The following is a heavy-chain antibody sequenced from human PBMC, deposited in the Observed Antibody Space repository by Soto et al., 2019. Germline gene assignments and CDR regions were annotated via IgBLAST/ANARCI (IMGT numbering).Heavy chain of an antibody. V-gene: IGHV1-8*02. CDR3: TRNLYNTGDFDH. J-gene: IGHJ4*02. Sequence: QVQLMQSGAEVRKPGASVKVSCKASGYTFTDYDINWVRQATGQGLEWLGWMTPKSGYTGYEQKFQGRVTLTRDTSRGTAYMELSSLTSEDTAVYYCTRNLYNTGDFDHWGQGNLVTVSS. CDR1: GYTFTDYD. CDR2: MTPKSGYT. D-gene: IGHD1-20*01.